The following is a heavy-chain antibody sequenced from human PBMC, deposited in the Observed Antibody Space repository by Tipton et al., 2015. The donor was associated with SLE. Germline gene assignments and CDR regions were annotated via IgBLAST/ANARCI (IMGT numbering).Heavy chain of an antibody. CDR2: VYYSGST. CDR3: ARLTPWGYDY. V-gene: IGHV4-31*03. CDR1: GASISSGGFY. D-gene: IGHD7-27*01. J-gene: IGHJ4*02. Sequence: TLSLTCTVSGASISSGGFYWSWIRQRPGKGLEWIGYVYYSGSTYYNPSLKSRVAMSVDTSKNHFSLNLNSVTAADTAVYYCARLTPWGYDYWGPGMLVTVSS.